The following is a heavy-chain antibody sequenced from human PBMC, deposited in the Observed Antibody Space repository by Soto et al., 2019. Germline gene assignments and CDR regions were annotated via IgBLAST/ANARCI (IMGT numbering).Heavy chain of an antibody. Sequence: EVQLLESGGGLVQPGGSLRLSCAVSGFTFSSYAMSWVRQAPGKGLEWVSSISGSGASTDYADSVKGRFTISRDNSKNTLYLQMNSLRAEDTAVYYCAKDPGQLAGDYFDYWGQGTLVTVSS. J-gene: IGHJ4*02. CDR1: GFTFSSYA. CDR2: ISGSGAST. V-gene: IGHV3-23*01. CDR3: AKDPGQLAGDYFDY. D-gene: IGHD6-6*01.